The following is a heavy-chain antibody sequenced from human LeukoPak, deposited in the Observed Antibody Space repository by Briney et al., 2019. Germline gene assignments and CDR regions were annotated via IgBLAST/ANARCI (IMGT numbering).Heavy chain of an antibody. CDR3: ARGISAAGRGCENYFDY. V-gene: IGHV1-46*01. CDR1: GYIFTDYY. CDR2: INPSGGST. J-gene: IGHJ4*02. D-gene: IGHD6-13*01. Sequence: ASVKVSCKASGYIFTDYYIHWVRQAPGQGLEWMGIINPSGGSTSYAQKFQGRVTMTRDTSTSTVYMELSSLRSEDTAVYYCARGISAAGRGCENYFDYWGPGTLVTVSS.